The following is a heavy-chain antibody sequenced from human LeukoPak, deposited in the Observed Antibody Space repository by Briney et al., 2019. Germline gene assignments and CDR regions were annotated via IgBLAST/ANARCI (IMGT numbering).Heavy chain of an antibody. CDR1: GGSFSGYY. Sequence: SVTLSLTCAVYGGSFSGYYWSWIRQPPGKGLEWIGEINHSGSTNYNPSLKSRVTISVDTSKNQFSLKLSSVTAADTAVYYCARQYCSSTSCYRNFDYWGQGTLVTVSS. CDR3: ARQYCSSTSCYRNFDY. V-gene: IGHV4-34*01. J-gene: IGHJ4*02. CDR2: INHSGST. D-gene: IGHD2-2*01.